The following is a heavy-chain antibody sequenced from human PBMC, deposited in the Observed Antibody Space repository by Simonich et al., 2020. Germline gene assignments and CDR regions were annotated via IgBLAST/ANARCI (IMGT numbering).Heavy chain of an antibody. V-gene: IGHV1-2*02. CDR1: GYTFTGYY. Sequence: QVQLVQSGAEVKKPGASVKVSCTASGYTFTGYYMHWVPQAPGQGLEWMGGINPNSGGKNDAQKFQGRVTMTREPSISTAYMELSRLRSDDTAVYYCARDLRGSYYYYYYMDVWGKGTTVTVSS. J-gene: IGHJ6*03. CDR3: ARDLRGSYYYYYYMDV. D-gene: IGHD1-26*01. CDR2: INPNSGGK.